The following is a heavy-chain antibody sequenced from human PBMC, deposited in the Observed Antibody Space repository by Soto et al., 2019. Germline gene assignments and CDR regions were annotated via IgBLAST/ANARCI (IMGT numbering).Heavy chain of an antibody. CDR2: ISYSGNT. V-gene: IGHV4-39*07. CDR3: ARALWGPAGHINWFDP. D-gene: IGHD2-2*01. Sequence: SETLSLTCTVSRGSISSSTFSWGWIRQPPGKGLEWIGSISYSGNTYYNPSLKSRVIISVDTSTDQFSLKLTSVTAADTAVYYCARALWGPAGHINWFDPWGQGTLVTVSS. J-gene: IGHJ5*02. CDR1: RGSISSSTFS.